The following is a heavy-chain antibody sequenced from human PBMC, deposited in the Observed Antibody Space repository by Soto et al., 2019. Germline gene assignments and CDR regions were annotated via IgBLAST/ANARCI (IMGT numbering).Heavy chain of an antibody. J-gene: IGHJ3*02. V-gene: IGHV1-3*01. Sequence: GASVKVSCKASGYTFTSYAMHWVRQAPGQRLEWMGWINAGNGNTKYSQKFQGRVTITRDTSASTAYMELSSLRSEDTAVYYCAREGGYGDYEVDAFDIWGQGTMVTVSS. CDR2: INAGNGNT. D-gene: IGHD4-17*01. CDR1: GYTFTSYA. CDR3: AREGGYGDYEVDAFDI.